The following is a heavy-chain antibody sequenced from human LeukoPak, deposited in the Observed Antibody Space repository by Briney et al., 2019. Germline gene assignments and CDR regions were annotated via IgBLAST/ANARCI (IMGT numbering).Heavy chain of an antibody. CDR1: GGTLSSYA. Sequence: GASVKVSCKASGGTLSSYAISWVRQAPGQGLEWMGGIIPIFGTANYAQKFQGRVTITADESTSTAYMELSSLRSEDTAVYYCARDLLRYCSSTSCYTHYYYGMDVWGQGSTVTVSS. CDR3: ARDLLRYCSSTSCYTHYYYGMDV. J-gene: IGHJ6*02. CDR2: IIPIFGTA. D-gene: IGHD2-2*02. V-gene: IGHV1-69*01.